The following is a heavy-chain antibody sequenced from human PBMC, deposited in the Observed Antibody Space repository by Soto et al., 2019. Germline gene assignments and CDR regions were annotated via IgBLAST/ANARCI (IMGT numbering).Heavy chain of an antibody. CDR1: GFTFSSYA. Sequence: PGGSLRLSCSASGFTFSSYAMHWVRQAPGKGLEYVSAISSNGGSTYYADSVKGRFTISRDNSKNTLYLQMSSLRAEDTAVYYCVKDRGSGYLHYYYGMDVWGQGTTVTVSS. V-gene: IGHV3-64D*06. J-gene: IGHJ6*02. D-gene: IGHD5-12*01. CDR2: ISSNGGST. CDR3: VKDRGSGYLHYYYGMDV.